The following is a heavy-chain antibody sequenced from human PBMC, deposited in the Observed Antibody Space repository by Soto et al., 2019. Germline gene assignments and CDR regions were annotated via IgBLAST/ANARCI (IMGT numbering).Heavy chain of an antibody. CDR3: ARGVGSGSYYNQYNWFDP. CDR2: INVYNGNT. V-gene: IGHV1-18*01. D-gene: IGHD3-10*01. J-gene: IGHJ5*02. CDR1: GYTFTNYG. Sequence: QVQLVQSGGEVKKPGASVKDSCKASGYTFTNYGISWVRQAPGQGLEWMGRINVYNGNTIYAQKVQGRATMTTDTSTSTAYMELRSLRSDDTAVYYCARGVGSGSYYNQYNWFDPWGKGTLVTVSS.